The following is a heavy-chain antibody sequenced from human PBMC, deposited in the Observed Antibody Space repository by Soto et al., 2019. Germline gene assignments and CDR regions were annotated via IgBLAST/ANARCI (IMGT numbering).Heavy chain of an antibody. CDR3: AREYESSPTD. CDR2: IYYSGST. Sequence: SETLSLTCTVSGGSISTSSYHWAWIRQPPGKGLEWIASIYYSGSTYYNPSLKNRATISVDTSKNQFSLKLTSVTAADTAVYYCAREYESSPTDWGQGTLVTVSS. V-gene: IGHV4-39*02. D-gene: IGHD6-13*01. J-gene: IGHJ4*02. CDR1: GGSISTSSYH.